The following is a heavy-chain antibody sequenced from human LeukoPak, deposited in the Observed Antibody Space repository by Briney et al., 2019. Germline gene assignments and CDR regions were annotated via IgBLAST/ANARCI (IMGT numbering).Heavy chain of an antibody. CDR1: GFTFSSYG. J-gene: IGHJ4*02. CDR2: ISYDGSNK. Sequence: GGSLRLSCAASGFTFSSYGVHWVRQAPGKGLEWVAVISYDGSNKYYADSVKGRFTISRDNSKNTLYLQMNSLRAEDTAVYYCAKGRSKFNYGSGSYYDYWGQGTLVTVSS. D-gene: IGHD3-10*01. CDR3: AKGRSKFNYGSGSYYDY. V-gene: IGHV3-30*18.